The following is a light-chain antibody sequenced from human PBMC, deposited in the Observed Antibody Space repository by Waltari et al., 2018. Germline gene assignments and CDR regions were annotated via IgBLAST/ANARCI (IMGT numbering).Light chain of an antibody. CDR3: QQSSERRVT. CDR1: QRISRN. V-gene: IGKV3-11*01. CDR2: DAS. Sequence: EIVLTQSPATLSLSPGERATLSCRASQRISRNLGWYQQKLGQAPRLLIYDASNRATGIPDRFSGSGSGTDFTITISRLEPEDFAVYYCQQSSERRVTFGGGTKVEIK. J-gene: IGKJ4*01.